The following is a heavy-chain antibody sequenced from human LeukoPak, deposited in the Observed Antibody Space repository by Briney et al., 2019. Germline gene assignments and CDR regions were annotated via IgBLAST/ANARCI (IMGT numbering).Heavy chain of an antibody. CDR2: IIPIFGTA. Sequence: ASVKVSCKASGYTFTGYYMYWVRQAPGQGLEWMGGIIPIFGTANYAQKFQGRVTISADESTTTAYMELSSLRSEDTAVYYCARGWDNSGQIPFFYWGQGTLVTVSS. J-gene: IGHJ4*02. D-gene: IGHD3-22*01. V-gene: IGHV1-69*13. CDR3: ARGWDNSGQIPFFY. CDR1: GYTFTGYY.